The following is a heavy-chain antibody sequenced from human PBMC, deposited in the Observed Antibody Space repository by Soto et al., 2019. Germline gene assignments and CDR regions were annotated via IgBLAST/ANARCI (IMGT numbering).Heavy chain of an antibody. CDR3: VRSRSGAVADSFDL. V-gene: IGHV3-30-3*01. Sequence: GGSLRLSCEGSGFTFSRHALHWVRQAPGKGLEWVAVVSKDGSVKYWIESVKGRFTLSRDNSKNTVYLEMNSLRPEDTGVYYCVRSRSGAVADSFDLWGRGTLVTVSS. D-gene: IGHD3-10*01. J-gene: IGHJ4*02. CDR2: VSKDGSVK. CDR1: GFTFSRHA.